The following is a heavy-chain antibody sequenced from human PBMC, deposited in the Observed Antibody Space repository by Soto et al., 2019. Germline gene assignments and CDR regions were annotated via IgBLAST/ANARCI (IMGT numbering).Heavy chain of an antibody. Sequence: QVQLMESGGGVVQSGGSLRLSCAAPGFNFNIHALHWIRQAPGEGLAWVAVMSPGGNSQYYADSVKGRLTISRDTSKSPLYRQMTSLRPEDTAVYYCASGAAFYYDTRRYWGQGTLVTVSS. D-gene: IGHD3-22*01. CDR2: MSPGGNSQ. CDR3: ASGAAFYYDTRRY. CDR1: GFNFNIHA. V-gene: IGHV3-30-3*01. J-gene: IGHJ4*02.